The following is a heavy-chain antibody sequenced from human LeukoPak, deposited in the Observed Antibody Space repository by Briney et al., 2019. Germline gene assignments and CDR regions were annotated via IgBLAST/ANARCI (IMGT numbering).Heavy chain of an antibody. CDR1: GFDFTNFH. CDR2: VSKDGNNI. Sequence: GGSLRLSCAAYGFDFTNFHIHWVRQAPGKGLEWLAFVSKDGNNIYYADSVKGRFTISRDNSKSTLYLQMNSLRADDTAIYYCARDFLWLVDYWGQGTLVTVSS. CDR3: ARDFLWLVDY. V-gene: IGHV3-30-3*01. D-gene: IGHD6-19*01. J-gene: IGHJ4*02.